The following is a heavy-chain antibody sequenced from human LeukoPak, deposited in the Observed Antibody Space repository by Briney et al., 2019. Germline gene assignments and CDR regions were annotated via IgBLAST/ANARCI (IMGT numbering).Heavy chain of an antibody. J-gene: IGHJ3*02. CDR1: GDSVSSNSAA. D-gene: IGHD2-2*01. CDR3: ARDDRYCSSTSCWDAFDI. V-gene: IGHV6-1*01. Sequence: SQTLSLTCAISGDSVSSNSAAWNWIRQSPSRGLEWLGRTYYRSKWYNDYAVSVKSRITINPDTSKNQFSLQLNSVTPEDTAVYYCARDDRYCSSTSCWDAFDIWGQGTMVTVSS. CDR2: TYYRSKWYN.